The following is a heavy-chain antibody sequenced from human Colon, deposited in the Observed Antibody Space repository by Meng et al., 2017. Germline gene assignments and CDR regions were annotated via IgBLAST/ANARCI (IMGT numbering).Heavy chain of an antibody. D-gene: IGHD2-15*01. CDR1: GYSFTSYW. V-gene: IGHV5-51*01. CDR3: ARRYCSGGSCYLYWFDP. J-gene: IGHJ5*02. CDR2: IYPGDSDN. Sequence: GGSLRLSWKGSGYSFTSYWIGWVRQMPGKGLEWMGIIYPGDSDNRYSPSFQGQVTISADKSISTAYLQWSSLKASDTAMYYCARRYCSGGSCYLYWFDPWGQGTVVTVSS.